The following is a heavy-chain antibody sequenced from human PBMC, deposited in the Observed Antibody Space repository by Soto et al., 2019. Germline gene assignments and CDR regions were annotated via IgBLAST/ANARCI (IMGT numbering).Heavy chain of an antibody. CDR2: IWYDGSNK. V-gene: IGHV3-33*01. CDR1: GFTFSSYG. J-gene: IGHJ5*02. Sequence: QVQLVESGGGVVQPGRSLSLSCAASGFTFSSYGMHWVRQAPGKGLEWVAVIWYDGSNKYYADSVKGPFTISRDNSKNTLYLQMNSLRAEDTAVYYCARDPITGTARGGWFDPWGQGTLVTVSS. D-gene: IGHD1-7*01. CDR3: ARDPITGTARGGWFDP.